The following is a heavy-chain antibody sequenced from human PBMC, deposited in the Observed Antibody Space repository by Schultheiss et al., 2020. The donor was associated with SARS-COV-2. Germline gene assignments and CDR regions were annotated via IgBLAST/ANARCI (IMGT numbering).Heavy chain of an antibody. CDR3: ARDYYYDSSGYYYFDY. Sequence: SETLSLTCTVSSDAVSGGTYYWTWIRQPPGKGLEWIGYIYYSGSTNYNPSLKSRVTISVDTSKNQFSLKLSSVTAADTAVYYCARDYYYDSSGYYYFDYWGQGTLVTVS. CDR1: SDAVSGGTYY. J-gene: IGHJ4*02. D-gene: IGHD3-22*01. CDR2: IYYSGST. V-gene: IGHV4-61*01.